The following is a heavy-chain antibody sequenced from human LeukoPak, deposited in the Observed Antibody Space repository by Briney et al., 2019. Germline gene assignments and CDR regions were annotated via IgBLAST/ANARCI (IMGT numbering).Heavy chain of an antibody. V-gene: IGHV1-18*01. CDR3: ARDIVVVPAAIGSSAFDI. D-gene: IGHD2-2*02. CDR1: GGTFSSYA. CDR2: ISAYNGNT. Sequence: ASVKVSCKASGGTFSSYAISWVRQAPGQGLEWMGWISAYNGNTNYAQKLQGRVTMTTDTSTSTAYMELRSLRSDDTAVYYCARDIVVVPAAIGSSAFDIWGQGTMVTVSS. J-gene: IGHJ3*02.